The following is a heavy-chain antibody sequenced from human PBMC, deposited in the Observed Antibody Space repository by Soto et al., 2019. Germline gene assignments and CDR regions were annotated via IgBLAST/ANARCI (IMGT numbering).Heavy chain of an antibody. CDR2: ISSSGNII. J-gene: IGHJ4*02. CDR3: ARDLGYYASDGYFDY. V-gene: IGHV3-11*01. CDR1: GFTFSDYY. Sequence: QAQLVESGGGLVKPGGSLRLSCAGSGFTFSDYYMSWIRQAPGKGLEWVSYISSSGNIIYYADSVKGRFTISRDNAKNSLYLQMNSLRAEDTAVYYCARDLGYYASDGYFDYWGQGTLVTVSS. D-gene: IGHD3-22*01.